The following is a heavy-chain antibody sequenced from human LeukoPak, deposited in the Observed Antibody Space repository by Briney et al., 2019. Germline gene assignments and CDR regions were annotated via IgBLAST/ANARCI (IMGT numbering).Heavy chain of an antibody. V-gene: IGHV1-18*01. D-gene: IGHD2-2*01. Sequence: ASVKVSCKASGYTFTSYGISWVRQAPGQGLEWMGWISAYNGNTNYAQKLQGRVTMTTDTSTSTAYMELRSLRSDDTAVYYCAREGLGYCSSTSCYTGYFDYWGQGTLVTVSS. CDR1: GYTFTSYG. CDR3: AREGLGYCSSTSCYTGYFDY. CDR2: ISAYNGNT. J-gene: IGHJ4*02.